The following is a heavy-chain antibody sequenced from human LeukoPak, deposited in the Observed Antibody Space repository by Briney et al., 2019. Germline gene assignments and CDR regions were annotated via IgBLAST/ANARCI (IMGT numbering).Heavy chain of an antibody. J-gene: IGHJ3*02. D-gene: IGHD3-22*01. CDR3: ARAYDSSGYYSRWDAFDI. CDR2: ISSSGSTI. V-gene: IGHV3-11*01. CDR1: RFTFSDYY. Sequence: PGGSLRLSCAASRFTFSDYYMSWIRQAPGKGLEWVSYISSSGSTIYYADSVKGRFTISRDNAKNSLYLQMNSLRAEDTAVYYCARAYDSSGYYSRWDAFDIWGQGTMVTVSS.